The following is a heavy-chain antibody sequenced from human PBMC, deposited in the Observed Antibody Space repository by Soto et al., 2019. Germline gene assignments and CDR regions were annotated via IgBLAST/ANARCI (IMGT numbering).Heavy chain of an antibody. Sequence: EVQLVESGGGLVKPGGSLRLSCAAAGLTFSSYSMNWVRQAPGKGLEWVSSISSSSYIYYADSVKGRFTISRDNAKISLYLQMNSLRAEDTAVYYCASSRGYRFDYWGQGTLVTVSS. CDR1: GLTFSSYS. V-gene: IGHV3-21*01. D-gene: IGHD5-18*01. J-gene: IGHJ4*02. CDR2: ISSSSYI. CDR3: ASSRGYRFDY.